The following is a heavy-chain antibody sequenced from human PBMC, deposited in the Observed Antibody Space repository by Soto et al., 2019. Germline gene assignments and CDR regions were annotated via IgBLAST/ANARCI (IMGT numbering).Heavy chain of an antibody. Sequence: GGSLRLSCAASGFTFSSYAMSWVRQAPGKGLEWVSAISGSGGSTYYADSVKGRFTISRDNSKNTLYLQMNSLRAEDTAVYYCATSFQFGPYGSGDAFDIWGQGTMVTVSS. CDR2: ISGSGGST. CDR3: ATSFQFGPYGSGDAFDI. J-gene: IGHJ3*02. D-gene: IGHD3-10*01. V-gene: IGHV3-23*01. CDR1: GFTFSSYA.